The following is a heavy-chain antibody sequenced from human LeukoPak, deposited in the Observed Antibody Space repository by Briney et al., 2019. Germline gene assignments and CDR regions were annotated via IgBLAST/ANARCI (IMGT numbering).Heavy chain of an antibody. CDR1: GFTFSSYA. Sequence: PGRSLRLSCAASGFTFSSYAMHWVRQAPGKGLGWVAVISYDGSNKYYADSVKGRFTISRDNSKNTLYLQMNSLRAEDTAVYYCARDNYYDSSGYLAYWGQGTLVTVSS. V-gene: IGHV3-30-3*01. D-gene: IGHD3-22*01. CDR3: ARDNYYDSSGYLAY. J-gene: IGHJ4*02. CDR2: ISYDGSNK.